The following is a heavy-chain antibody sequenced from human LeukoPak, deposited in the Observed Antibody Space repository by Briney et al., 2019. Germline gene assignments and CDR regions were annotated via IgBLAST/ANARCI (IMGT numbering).Heavy chain of an antibody. CDR1: GFTFSSYW. J-gene: IGHJ4*02. CDR3: AKGNGYSYGRYYFDY. V-gene: IGHV3-7*01. D-gene: IGHD5-18*01. Sequence: PGGSLRLSCAASGFTFSSYWMSWVRQAPGKGLEWVANIKQDGSEKYYVDSVKGRFTISRDNAKNSLYLQMNSLRAEDTAVYYCAKGNGYSYGRYYFDYWGQGTLVTVSS. CDR2: IKQDGSEK.